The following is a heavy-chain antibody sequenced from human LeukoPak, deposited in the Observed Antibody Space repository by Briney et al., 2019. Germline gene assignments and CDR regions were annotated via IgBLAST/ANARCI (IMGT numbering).Heavy chain of an antibody. D-gene: IGHD1-26*01. CDR1: GGSISSSSYY. J-gene: IGHJ4*02. V-gene: IGHV4-39*07. CDR2: IYYSGST. Sequence: SETLSLTCTVSGGSISSSSYYWGWIRQPPGKGLEWIGSIYYSGSTYYNPSLKSRVTISVDTSKNQFSLKLSSVTAADTAVYYCASNIVGEERVDYWGQGTLVTVSS. CDR3: ASNIVGEERVDY.